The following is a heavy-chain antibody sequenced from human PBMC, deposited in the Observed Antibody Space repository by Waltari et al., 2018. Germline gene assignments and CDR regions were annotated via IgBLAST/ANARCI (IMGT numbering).Heavy chain of an antibody. CDR1: GGSISSSSYY. CDR3: ARTLSDYGDYDWYFDL. CDR2: IYYSGST. Sequence: QLQLQESGPGLVKPSETLSLTCTVSGGSISSSSYYWGWIRQPPGKGLEWIGSIYYSGSTYYNPSLKSRVTISVDTSKNQFSLKLSSVTAADTAVYYCARTLSDYGDYDWYFDLWGRGTLVTVSS. V-gene: IGHV4-39*07. J-gene: IGHJ2*01. D-gene: IGHD4-17*01.